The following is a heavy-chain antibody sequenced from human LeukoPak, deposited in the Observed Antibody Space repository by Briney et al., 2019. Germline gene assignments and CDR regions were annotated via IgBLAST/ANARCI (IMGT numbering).Heavy chain of an antibody. CDR2: ISGSGGST. Sequence: GGSLRLSCAASGFTFSSYAMSWVRQAPGKGLEWVSAISGSGGSTYYADSVKGRFTISRHSSKNTLYLQMNSLRDEDTAVYYCARVRLTKGDYYDSSGYYGYWGQGTLVTVSS. V-gene: IGHV3-23*01. CDR3: ARVRLTKGDYYDSSGYYGY. D-gene: IGHD3-22*01. J-gene: IGHJ4*02. CDR1: GFTFSSYA.